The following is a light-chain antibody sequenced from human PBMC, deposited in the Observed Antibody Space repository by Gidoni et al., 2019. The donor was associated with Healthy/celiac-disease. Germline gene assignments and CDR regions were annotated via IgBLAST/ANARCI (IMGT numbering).Light chain of an antibody. CDR2: KAS. CDR3: QQYNSYPST. V-gene: IGKV1-5*03. J-gene: IGKJ2*01. Sequence: DIQMTQSPSTLSASVGDRVTITCRASQSISSWLAWYQQKPGKAPKLLIYKASSLESGVPSRFSGSGSGTAFTLTISSLQPDDFATSYCQQYNSYPSTFGQGTKLEIK. CDR1: QSISSW.